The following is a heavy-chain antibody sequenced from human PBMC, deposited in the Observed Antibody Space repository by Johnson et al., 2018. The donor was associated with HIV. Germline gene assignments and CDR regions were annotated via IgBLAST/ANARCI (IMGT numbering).Heavy chain of an antibody. V-gene: IGHV3-43*01. J-gene: IGHJ3*02. CDR3: AKAESNYGRAFDI. CDR1: GFIFDDYT. Sequence: VQLVESGGAVVQPGGSLRLSCAAPGFIFDDYTMPWVRQAPGKGLEWVSLISWDGVGTYYADSVKGRFTVSRDNRKHSLYLQLNSLRTEDTALYYCAKAESNYGRAFDIWGQGTLVTVSS. CDR2: ISWDGVGT. D-gene: IGHD5-24*01.